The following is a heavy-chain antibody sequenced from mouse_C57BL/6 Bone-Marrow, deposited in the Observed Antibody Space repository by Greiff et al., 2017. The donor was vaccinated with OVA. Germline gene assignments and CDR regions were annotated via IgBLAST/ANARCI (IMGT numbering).Heavy chain of an antibody. D-gene: IGHD1-3*01. CDR3: ARSYARRSGYFDY. Sequence: QVQLKQPGAELVKPGASVKLSCTASGYTFTSYWMHWVKQRPGQGLEWIGMINPNSGSTNYNEKFKSKATLTVDKSSSTAYLQLSSLTSEDSAVYCGARSYARRSGYFDYGGRGTTLTVTA. CDR2: INPNSGST. V-gene: IGHV1-64*01. CDR1: GYTFTSYW. J-gene: IGHJ2*01.